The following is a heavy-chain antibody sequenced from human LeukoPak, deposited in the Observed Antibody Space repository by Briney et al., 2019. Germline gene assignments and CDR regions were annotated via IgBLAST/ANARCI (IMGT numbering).Heavy chain of an antibody. V-gene: IGHV3-21*01. CDR2: ISSRSSSI. CDR3: ARDYIAYDPLDY. CDR1: GFTFSSYS. D-gene: IGHD3-3*01. J-gene: IGHJ4*02. Sequence: PGGSLRLSCAASGFTFSSYSMNWVRQAPGKGLEWVSSISSRSSSIYYADSVKGRFTISRDNAKSSLYLQMNSLRAEDTAVYWCARDYIAYDPLDYWGQGTLVTVSS.